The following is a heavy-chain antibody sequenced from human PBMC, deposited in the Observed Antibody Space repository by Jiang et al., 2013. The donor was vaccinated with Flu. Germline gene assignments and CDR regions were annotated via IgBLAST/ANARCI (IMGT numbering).Heavy chain of an antibody. CDR3: ARASSGSWFDP. J-gene: IGHJ5*02. D-gene: IGHD6-25*01. Sequence: KGLECVSIIYSDGRTYYADSLKGRFTISRDNSKSTLYLQLNSLRAEDTAVYYCARASSGSWFDPWGQGTLVTVSS. CDR2: IYSDGRT. V-gene: IGHV3-53*01.